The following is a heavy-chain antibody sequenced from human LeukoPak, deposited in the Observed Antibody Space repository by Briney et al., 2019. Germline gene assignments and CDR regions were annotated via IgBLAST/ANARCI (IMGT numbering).Heavy chain of an antibody. Sequence: PGRSLRLSCAASGFTFDDYAMHWVRQAPGKGLEWVSGISWNSGSIGYADSVKGRFTISRDNAKNSLYLQMNSLRAEDTALYYCAKDLGKWELLGPFDYWGQGTLVTVSS. CDR3: AKDLGKWELLGPFDY. J-gene: IGHJ4*02. CDR2: ISWNSGSI. D-gene: IGHD1-26*01. V-gene: IGHV3-9*01. CDR1: GFTFDDYA.